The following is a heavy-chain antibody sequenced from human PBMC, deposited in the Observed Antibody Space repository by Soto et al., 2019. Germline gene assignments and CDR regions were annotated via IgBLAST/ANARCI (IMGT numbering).Heavy chain of an antibody. V-gene: IGHV4-34*01. CDR1: GGSFSGYY. CDR3: ARGGRGVRGVIIKKSNYYMDV. D-gene: IGHD3-10*01. J-gene: IGHJ6*03. Sequence: PSATLSLTCAVYGGSFSGYYWSWIRQPPGKGLEWIGEINHSGSTNYNPSLKSRVTISVDTSKNQFSLKLSSVTAADTAVYYCARGGRGVRGVIIKKSNYYMDVWGKGTTVTVSS. CDR2: INHSGST.